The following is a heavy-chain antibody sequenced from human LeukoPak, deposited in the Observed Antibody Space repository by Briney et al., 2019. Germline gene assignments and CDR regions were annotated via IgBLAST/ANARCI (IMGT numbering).Heavy chain of an antibody. J-gene: IGHJ3*02. CDR2: IYYSGST. V-gene: IGHV4-31*03. CDR3: ARDRGYYDSSGYYPFDI. D-gene: IGHD3-22*01. CDR1: GGSISSDDYY. Sequence: SETLSLTCTVSGGSISSDDYYWSWIRQHPGKGLEWIGFIYYSGSTYYNPSLKSRVTISVDTSKNQFSLKLSSVTAADTAMYYCARDRGYYDSSGYYPFDIWGQGTMVTVSS.